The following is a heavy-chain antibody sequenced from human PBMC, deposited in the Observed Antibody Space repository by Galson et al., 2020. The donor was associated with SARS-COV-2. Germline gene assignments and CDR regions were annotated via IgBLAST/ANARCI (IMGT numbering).Heavy chain of an antibody. CDR3: ARGRSYSSWGYYYYGMDV. CDR1: GGSFSGYY. Sequence: SETLSLTCAVYGGSFSGYYWSWIRQPPGKGLEWIGEINHSGSTNYNPSLKSRVTISVDTSKNQFSLKLSSVTAADTAVYYCARGRSYSSWGYYYYGMDVWGQGTTVTVSS. V-gene: IGHV4-34*01. D-gene: IGHD6-6*01. J-gene: IGHJ6*02. CDR2: INHSGST.